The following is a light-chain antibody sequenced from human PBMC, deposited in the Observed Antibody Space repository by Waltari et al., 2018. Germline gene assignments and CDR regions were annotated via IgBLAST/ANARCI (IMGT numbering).Light chain of an antibody. J-gene: IGKJ1*01. CDR2: KAS. CDR1: QSITNW. V-gene: IGKV1-5*03. Sequence: DIQMTQSPSTLSASVGDRVTITCLASQSITNWLAWYQQNPGKAPKLLIYKASNLESGVPSRFSCSGSGTEFTLTISSLQPDDFATYYCQQYDNYWTFGQGTKVEIK. CDR3: QQYDNYWT.